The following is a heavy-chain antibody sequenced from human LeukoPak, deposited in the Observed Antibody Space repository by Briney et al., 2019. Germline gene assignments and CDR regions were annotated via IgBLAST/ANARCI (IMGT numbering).Heavy chain of an antibody. Sequence: GGSLRLSCAASGFTFSSYGMHWVRQAPGKGLEWVAVIWYDGSNKYYGDPVKGRFTISRDNSKNTLYLQMNSLRAEDTAVYYCAAEYPPLFDYWGQGTLVTVSS. D-gene: IGHD2-2*01. V-gene: IGHV3-33*01. CDR2: IWYDGSNK. J-gene: IGHJ4*02. CDR1: GFTFSSYG. CDR3: AAEYPPLFDY.